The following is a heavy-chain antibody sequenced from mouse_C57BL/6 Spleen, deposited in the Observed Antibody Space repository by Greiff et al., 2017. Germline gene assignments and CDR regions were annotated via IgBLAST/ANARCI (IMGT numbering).Heavy chain of an antibody. CDR2: IYPGSGST. V-gene: IGHV1-55*01. J-gene: IGHJ4*01. Sequence: VQLQQPGAELVKPGASVKMSCKASGYTFTSSWITWVKQRPGQGLEWIGDIYPGSGSTNYNEKFKSKANLTVDTSSSTAYMQLSSLTSENSAVYYCVKRRYSWMDYRGQGTSVTVSS. CDR3: VKRRYSWMDY. D-gene: IGHD1-1*01. CDR1: GYTFTSSW.